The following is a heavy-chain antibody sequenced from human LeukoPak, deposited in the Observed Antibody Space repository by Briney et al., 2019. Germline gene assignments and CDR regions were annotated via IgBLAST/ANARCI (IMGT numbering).Heavy chain of an antibody. CDR3: AKDLMSIKALIPWDY. Sequence: GGSLRLSCAASGFTFTSFGMHWVRQAPGKGLEWVAFIRNDGDVIYYAESVKGRFTISRDNSKNTVYLQLNSLRAEDTAVYYCAKDLMSIKALIPWDYWGQGTLVTVS. CDR2: IRNDGDVI. J-gene: IGHJ4*02. V-gene: IGHV3-30*02. CDR1: GFTFTSFG. D-gene: IGHD2-21*01.